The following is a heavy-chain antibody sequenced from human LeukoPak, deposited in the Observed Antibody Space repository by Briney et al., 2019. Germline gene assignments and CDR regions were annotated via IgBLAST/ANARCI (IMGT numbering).Heavy chain of an antibody. CDR2: ISSSSSYI. V-gene: IGHV3-21*01. Sequence: PGGSLRLSCAASGFTFSSYSMNWVRQAPGKGLEWVSSISSSSSYIYYADSVKGRFTISRDNAKNSLYLQMNSLRAEDTAVYYCASIFYCSSTSCFDYWGQGTLVTVSS. CDR1: GFTFSSYS. J-gene: IGHJ4*02. D-gene: IGHD2-2*01. CDR3: ASIFYCSSTSCFDY.